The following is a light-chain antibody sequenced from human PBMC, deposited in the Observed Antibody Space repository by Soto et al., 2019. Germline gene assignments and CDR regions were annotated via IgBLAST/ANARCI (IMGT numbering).Light chain of an antibody. Sequence: QSVLTQPPSASGTPGQRVTISCSGSSSNIGSNYVYWYQQLPGTAPKLLIYRNNQRPSGVPDRFSGSKSGTSASLAISGLRSEDEADYYCAAWDDSLRGVFGGGNKVTVL. V-gene: IGLV1-47*01. CDR1: SSNIGSNY. CDR2: RNN. CDR3: AAWDDSLRGV. J-gene: IGLJ2*01.